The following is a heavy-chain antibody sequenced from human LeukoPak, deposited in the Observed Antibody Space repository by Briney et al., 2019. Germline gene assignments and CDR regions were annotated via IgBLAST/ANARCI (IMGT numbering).Heavy chain of an antibody. CDR1: GYTFTSYY. J-gene: IGHJ6*03. CDR3: ARRYYDILTGYPPGYMDV. Sequence: ASVKVSCKASGYTFTSYYMHWVRQAPGQGLEWMGIINPSGGSTSYAQKFQGRVTMTRDTSTSTVYMELSSLRSEDTAVYYCARRYYDILTGYPPGYMDVWGKGTTVTASS. D-gene: IGHD3-9*01. CDR2: INPSGGST. V-gene: IGHV1-46*01.